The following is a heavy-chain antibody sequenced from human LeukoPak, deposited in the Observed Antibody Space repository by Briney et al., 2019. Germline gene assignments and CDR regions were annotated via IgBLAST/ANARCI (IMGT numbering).Heavy chain of an antibody. Sequence: GGSLRLSCAASGFIFSNYGMSWVRQAPGKGLEWVSAMSGSGSRTYYADSVKGRFTISRDNSKNTLYLQMSSLRVEDTALYYCAKDRVGAILYFDYWGQGTLVTVSS. D-gene: IGHD1-26*01. CDR1: GFIFSNYG. J-gene: IGHJ4*02. CDR2: MSGSGSRT. CDR3: AKDRVGAILYFDY. V-gene: IGHV3-23*01.